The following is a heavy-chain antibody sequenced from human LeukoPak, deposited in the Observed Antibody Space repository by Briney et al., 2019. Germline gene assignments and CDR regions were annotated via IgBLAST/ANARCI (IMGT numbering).Heavy chain of an antibody. CDR2: IYYSGST. J-gene: IGHJ4*02. D-gene: IGHD3-16*02. CDR1: GGSISSSSYY. Sequence: KASETLSLTCTVSGGSISSSSYYWGWIRQPPGKGLEWIVSIYYSGSTYYNPSLKSRVTISVNTAKNQFSLKLSSVTAADTAVHYCARQSIMITFGGVIVTRGYFDYWGQGTLVTVSS. V-gene: IGHV4-39*01. CDR3: ARQSIMITFGGVIVTRGYFDY.